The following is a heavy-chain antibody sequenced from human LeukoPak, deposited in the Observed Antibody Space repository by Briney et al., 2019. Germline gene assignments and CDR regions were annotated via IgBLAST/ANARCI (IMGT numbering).Heavy chain of an antibody. J-gene: IGHJ4*02. CDR2: ISYDGSNK. Sequence: GGSLRLSCAASGFTFSSYAMHWVRQAPGKGLEWVAVISYDGSNKYYADSVKGRFTISRDNSKNTLYLQMNSLSAEDTAVCYCARDETLYSSSWSGVDYWGQGTLVTVSS. CDR3: ARDETLYSSSWSGVDY. V-gene: IGHV3-30*04. D-gene: IGHD6-13*01. CDR1: GFTFSSYA.